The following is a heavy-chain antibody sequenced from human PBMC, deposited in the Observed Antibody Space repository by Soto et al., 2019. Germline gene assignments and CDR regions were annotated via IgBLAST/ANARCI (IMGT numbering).Heavy chain of an antibody. V-gene: IGHV1-18*01. J-gene: IGHJ6*02. CDR2: ISGYNGNN. D-gene: IGHD2-2*01. CDR1: GYTFTSYG. CDR3: ARDGYCISTTCYVGGGFGMDV. Sequence: ASVKVSCKASGYTFTSYGISWVRQAPGQGLEWMGWISGYNGNNNYAQKVQGRVTMTTDISTSTAYMELRSLRSDDTAVYYCARDGYCISTTCYVGGGFGMDVWGQGTTVTVSS.